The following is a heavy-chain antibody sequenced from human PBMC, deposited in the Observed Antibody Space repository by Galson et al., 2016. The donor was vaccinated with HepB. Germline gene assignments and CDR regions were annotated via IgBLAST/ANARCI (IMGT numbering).Heavy chain of an antibody. Sequence: SLRLSCAATGFTLDYYSMNWVRQAPGKALEWVSFISSSRDSIYYADSEEDRFTISRDNDKNSLFLQMNSLRDEDTAVYYCARDGSVVLPTPRDYGLDLWGQGTTVIVSS. CDR1: GFTLDYYS. V-gene: IGHV3-48*02. CDR3: ARDGSVVLPTPRDYGLDL. CDR2: ISSSRDSI. D-gene: IGHD2-2*01. J-gene: IGHJ6*02.